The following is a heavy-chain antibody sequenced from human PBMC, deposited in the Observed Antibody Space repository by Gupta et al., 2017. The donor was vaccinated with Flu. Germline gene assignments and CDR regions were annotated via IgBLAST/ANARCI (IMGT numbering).Heavy chain of an antibody. CDR3: ANLYARSGYGRVV. D-gene: IGHD1-1*01. V-gene: IGHV3-30*18. CDR1: GLTFSNYG. Sequence: SGLTFSNYGRNGVGKAQGKGLEWAAVVSDDVGTNAYGDSVKSRFTISRDNSKNTLYPPTNSLRPEEAAVYYCANLYARSGYGRVVWGKGTTVTGSS. CDR2: VSDDVGTN. J-gene: IGHJ6*03.